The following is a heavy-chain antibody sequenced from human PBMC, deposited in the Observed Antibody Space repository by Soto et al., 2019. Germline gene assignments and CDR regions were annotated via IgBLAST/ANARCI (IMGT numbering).Heavy chain of an antibody. V-gene: IGHV4-4*07. CDR3: ACILVFCGDSYFDY. J-gene: IGHJ4*02. D-gene: IGHD3-10*01. CDR2: MSTRGST. Sequence: QVQLQESGPGLVKPSETLSLTCTVPGGSISGYFWSWIRQPAGKGLEWIGRMSTRGSTSYNPSLKSRVRMSLDMSKNQFSLNLSSVTAADTAVYFCACILVFCGDSYFDYWGQGARVTVSS. CDR1: GGSISGYF.